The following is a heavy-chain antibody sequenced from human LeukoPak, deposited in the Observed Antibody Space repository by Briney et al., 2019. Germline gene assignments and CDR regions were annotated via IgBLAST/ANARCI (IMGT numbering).Heavy chain of an antibody. CDR3: ARGPNYGGNSKDFDY. V-gene: IGHV4-34*01. CDR1: GGSISSYY. D-gene: IGHD4-23*01. J-gene: IGHJ4*02. CDR2: INHSGST. Sequence: SETLSLTCTVSGGSISSYYWSWIRQPPGKGLEWIGEINHSGSTNYNPSLKSRVTISVDTSKNQFSLKLSSVTAADTAVYYCARGPNYGGNSKDFDYWGQGTLVTVSS.